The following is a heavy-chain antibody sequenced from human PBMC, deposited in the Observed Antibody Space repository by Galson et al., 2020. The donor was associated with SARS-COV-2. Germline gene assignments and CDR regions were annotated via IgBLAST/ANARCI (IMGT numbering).Heavy chain of an antibody. J-gene: IGHJ6*02. D-gene: IGHD3-10*01. V-gene: IGHV3-30*18. Sequence: GESLKISCAASGFTFSSYGMHWVRQAPGKGLEWVAVISYDGSNKYYADSVKGRFTISRDNSKNTLYLQMNSLRAEDTAVYYCAKAPYGSGSYYPLLYYYDYFGMDVWGQGTTVTVAS. CDR2: ISYDGSNK. CDR3: AKAPYGSGSYYPLLYYYDYFGMDV. CDR1: GFTFSSYG.